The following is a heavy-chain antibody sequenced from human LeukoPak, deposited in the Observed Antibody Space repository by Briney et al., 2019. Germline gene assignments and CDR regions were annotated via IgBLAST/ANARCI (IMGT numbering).Heavy chain of an antibody. V-gene: IGHV4-4*07. D-gene: IGHD3-3*01. Sequence: SETLSLTCTVSGGSISSYYWSWIRQPAGKGLGWIGRIYTSGSTNYNPSLKSRVTMSVDTSKNQFSLKLSSVTAADTAVYYCAREGTVFFDFDYWGQGTLVTVSS. CDR3: AREGTVFFDFDY. CDR1: GGSISSYY. J-gene: IGHJ4*02. CDR2: IYTSGST.